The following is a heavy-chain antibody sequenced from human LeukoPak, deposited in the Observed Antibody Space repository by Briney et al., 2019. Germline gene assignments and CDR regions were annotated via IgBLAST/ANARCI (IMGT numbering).Heavy chain of an antibody. V-gene: IGHV3-7*01. Sequence: QSGGSLRLSCAASGFTFSSYGMHWVRQAPGKGLEWVANIKQDGSEKYYVDSVKGRFTISRDNAKNSLYLQINSLRAEDTAVYYCARDQGGDFWSPFYFFDYWGQGTLVTVSS. J-gene: IGHJ4*02. CDR3: ARDQGGDFWSPFYFFDY. D-gene: IGHD3-3*01. CDR2: IKQDGSEK. CDR1: GFTFSSYG.